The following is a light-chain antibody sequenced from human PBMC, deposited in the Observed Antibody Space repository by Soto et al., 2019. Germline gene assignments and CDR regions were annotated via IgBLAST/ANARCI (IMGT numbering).Light chain of an antibody. CDR1: QSVSSY. CDR3: QQRSNWPPP. V-gene: IGKV3-11*01. CDR2: DAS. Sequence: ELVLTQSPATLSLSPGERATLSCRASQSVSSYLAWYQQKPGQAPRLLIYDASNRATGIPARFSGSGSGTDFTLTISSLEPEDFAVYYCQQRSNWPPPFGQGTKVDSK. J-gene: IGKJ1*01.